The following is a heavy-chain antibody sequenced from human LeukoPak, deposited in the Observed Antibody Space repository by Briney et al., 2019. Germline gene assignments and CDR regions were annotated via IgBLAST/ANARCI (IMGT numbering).Heavy chain of an antibody. V-gene: IGHV4-61*02. CDR1: GGSISSGSYY. J-gene: IGHJ5*02. CDR3: ARGDYGGNRYNWFDP. CDR2: IYTSGST. D-gene: IGHD4-23*01. Sequence: SETLSLTCTVSGGSISSGSYYWSWIRQPAGKGLEWIGRIYTSGSTNYNPSLKSRVTISVDTSKNQFSLKLSSVTAADTAVYYCARGDYGGNRYNWFDPWGQGTLVTVSS.